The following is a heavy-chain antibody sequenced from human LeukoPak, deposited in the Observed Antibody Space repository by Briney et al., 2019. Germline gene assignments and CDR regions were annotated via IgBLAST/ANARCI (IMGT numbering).Heavy chain of an antibody. CDR2: IYYSGST. Sequence: SETLSLTCTVSGGSISSSSYYWSWIRQHPGKGLEWIGYIYYSGSTYYNPSLKSRVTISVDTSKNQFSLKLSSVTAADTAVYYCARQTPYYYYGMDVWGQGTTVTVSS. CDR3: ARQTPYYYYGMDV. V-gene: IGHV4-31*03. J-gene: IGHJ6*02. CDR1: GGSISSSSYY.